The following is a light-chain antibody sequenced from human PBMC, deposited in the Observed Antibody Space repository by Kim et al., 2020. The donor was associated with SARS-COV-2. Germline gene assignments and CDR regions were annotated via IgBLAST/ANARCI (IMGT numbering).Light chain of an antibody. CDR1: QSVRSGY. J-gene: IGKJ5*01. CDR2: DAS. CDR3: QQYTGSPIT. Sequence: PAERAHLSCRASQSVRSGYLAWYQQKPGQAPRLLIYDASSRATGIPDRFSGSGSGTDFTLTISRLEPEDVAVYYCQQYTGSPITFGQGTRLEIK. V-gene: IGKV3-20*01.